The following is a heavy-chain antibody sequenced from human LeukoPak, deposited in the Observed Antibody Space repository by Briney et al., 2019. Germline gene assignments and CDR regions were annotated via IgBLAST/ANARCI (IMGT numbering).Heavy chain of an antibody. CDR1: GFTFSSYA. CDR2: ISGSGGST. J-gene: IGHJ4*02. V-gene: IGHV3-23*01. D-gene: IGHD4-17*01. Sequence: GGSLRLSCAASGFTFSSYAMSWVRQAPGKGLEWVSAISGSGGSTYYADSVKGRFTISRDSSKNTLYLQMNSLRAEDTAVYYCAKDPIYGDYSLFFDYWGQGTLVTVSS. CDR3: AKDPIYGDYSLFFDY.